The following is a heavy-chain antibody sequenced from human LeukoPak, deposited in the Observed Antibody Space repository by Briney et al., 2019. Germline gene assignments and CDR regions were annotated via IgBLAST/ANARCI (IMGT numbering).Heavy chain of an antibody. V-gene: IGHV1-69*05. CDR3: ASGGTAAGTEDY. CDR2: IIPIFGTA. Sequence: SVKVSCKASGGTFSSYAISWVRQAPGQGLEWMGGIIPIFGTAKYAQKFQGRGTITTDESTSTAYMELSSLRSEDTAVYYCASGGTAAGTEDYWGQGTLVTVSS. D-gene: IGHD6-13*01. J-gene: IGHJ4*02. CDR1: GGTFSSYA.